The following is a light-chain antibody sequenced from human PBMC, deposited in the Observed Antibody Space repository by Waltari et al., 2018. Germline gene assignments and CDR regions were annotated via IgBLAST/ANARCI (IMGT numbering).Light chain of an antibody. V-gene: IGKV1-13*02. CDR2: YAN. Sequence: IQMSQSPSSLSASVGDTVTITCRASQGIGSYLNWYQQKPGKAPKLLIYYANSLESGVPSRFSGSGSGTEFTLTISSLQPEDFATYYCQQGNSYPLTFGRGTKVEIK. CDR1: QGIGSY. CDR3: QQGNSYPLT. J-gene: IGKJ1*01.